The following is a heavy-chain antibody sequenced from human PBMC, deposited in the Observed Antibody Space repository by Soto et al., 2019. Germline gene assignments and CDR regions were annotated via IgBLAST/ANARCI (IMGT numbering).Heavy chain of an antibody. J-gene: IGHJ6*02. V-gene: IGHV1-18*01. D-gene: IGHD2-2*01. CDR2: ISAYNGNT. Sequence: ASVKVSCKASGYTFGSYGISWARQAPGQGLEWMGWISAYNGNTNSAQKFQGRVTMTTDASTSTVYMELRSLRSEDTAVYYCARVVPDAIGLYYGMDVWGQGTTVTVSS. CDR3: ARVVPDAIGLYYGMDV. CDR1: GYTFGSYG.